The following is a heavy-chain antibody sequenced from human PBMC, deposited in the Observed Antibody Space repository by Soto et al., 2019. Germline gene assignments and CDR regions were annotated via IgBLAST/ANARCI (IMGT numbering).Heavy chain of an antibody. CDR1: GFTFSSYA. CDR2: ISYDGSNK. D-gene: IGHD3-16*01. Sequence: QVQLVESGGGVVQPGRSLRLSCAASGFTFSSYAMHWVRQAPGKGLEWVAVISYDGSNKYYADSVKGRFTISRDNSKNTLYLQMNSLRAEDTAVYYRAREGGDGDYFDYWGQGTLVTVSS. J-gene: IGHJ4*02. CDR3: AREGGDGDYFDY. V-gene: IGHV3-30-3*01.